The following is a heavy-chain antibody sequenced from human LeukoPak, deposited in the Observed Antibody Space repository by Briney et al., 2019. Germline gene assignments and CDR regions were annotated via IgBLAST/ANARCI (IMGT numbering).Heavy chain of an antibody. CDR2: ISYDGSNK. V-gene: IGHV3-30*01. J-gene: IGHJ4*02. D-gene: IGHD1-26*01. CDR1: GFTFSSYA. CDR3: ARDLDEYSGSYLDY. Sequence: GRSLRLSCAASGFTFSSYAMHGVRQAPGKGLEWVAVISYDGSNKYYADSVKGRFTISRDNSKNTLYLQMNSLRAEGTAVYYCARDLDEYSGSYLDYWGQGTLVTVSS.